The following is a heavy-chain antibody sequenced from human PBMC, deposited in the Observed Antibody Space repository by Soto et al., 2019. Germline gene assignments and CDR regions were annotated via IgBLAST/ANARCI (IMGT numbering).Heavy chain of an antibody. Sequence: QVQLVQSGAEVKKPGSSVKVSCKASGGTFSSYAISWVRQAPGQGLEWMGGIIPILGSANYAQKFQDRVTITADESTTTTYMELSSLRSEDAAVYYCACRERVDAFDIWGQGTMVTVSS. D-gene: IGHD1-26*01. CDR1: GGTFSSYA. J-gene: IGHJ3*02. CDR2: IIPILGSA. V-gene: IGHV1-69*01. CDR3: ACRERVDAFDI.